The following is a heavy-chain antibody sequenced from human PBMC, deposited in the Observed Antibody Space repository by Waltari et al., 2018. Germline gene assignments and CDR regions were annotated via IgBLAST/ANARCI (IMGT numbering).Heavy chain of an antibody. J-gene: IGHJ4*02. CDR1: GFTFSSYA. CDR3: AKDLDSSGWYPGY. Sequence: EVQLLESGGGLVQPGGSLRLSCAASGFTFSSYAMSWVRQAPGKGLEGVSAIRGSGGSTYYADSVKGRFTISRDNSKNTLYLQMNSLRAEDTAVYYCAKDLDSSGWYPGYWGQGTLVTVSS. V-gene: IGHV3-23*01. CDR2: IRGSGGST. D-gene: IGHD6-19*01.